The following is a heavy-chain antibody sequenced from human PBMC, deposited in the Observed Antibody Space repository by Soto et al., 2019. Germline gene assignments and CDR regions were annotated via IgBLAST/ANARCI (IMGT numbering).Heavy chain of an antibody. Sequence: GASVKVSCKASGGTFSSYAISWVRQAPGQGLEGMGGIIPIFGTANYAQKFQGRVTITADGSTSTAYMELSSLRSEDTAVYYCASTEGSRGSSRAGRYFYGMGVCRQGPTVTACS. CDR1: GGTFSSYA. J-gene: IGHJ6*02. CDR3: ASTEGSRGSSRAGRYFYGMGV. D-gene: IGHD2-15*01. V-gene: IGHV1-69*13. CDR2: IIPIFGTA.